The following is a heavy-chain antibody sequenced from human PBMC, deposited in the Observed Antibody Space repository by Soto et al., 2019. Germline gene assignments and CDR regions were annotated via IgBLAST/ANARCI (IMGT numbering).Heavy chain of an antibody. Sequence: PGESLKISCKGSGYSFTSYWISWVRQMPGKGLEWMGRIDPSDSYTNYSPSFQGHVTISADKSISTAYLQWSSLKASDTAMYYCASPAYYDILTGYSALGAFDIWGQGTMVTVSS. D-gene: IGHD3-9*01. V-gene: IGHV5-10-1*01. CDR2: IDPSDSYT. CDR1: GYSFTSYW. J-gene: IGHJ3*02. CDR3: ASPAYYDILTGYSALGAFDI.